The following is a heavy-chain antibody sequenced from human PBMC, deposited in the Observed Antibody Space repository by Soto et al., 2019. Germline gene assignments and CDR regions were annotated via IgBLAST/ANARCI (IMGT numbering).Heavy chain of an antibody. D-gene: IGHD3-10*01. CDR2: IKSKTDGGTT. J-gene: IGHJ3*02. CDR3: TTDGPTRHSYYYGSGSYPHDAFDI. Sequence: GGSLRLSCAASGFTFSNAWMNWVRQAPGKGLEWVGRIKSKTDGGTTDYAAPVKGRFTISRDDSKNTLYLQMNSLKTEETAVYYCTTDGPTRHSYYYGSGSYPHDAFDIWGQGTMVTVSS. CDR1: GFTFSNAW. V-gene: IGHV3-15*07.